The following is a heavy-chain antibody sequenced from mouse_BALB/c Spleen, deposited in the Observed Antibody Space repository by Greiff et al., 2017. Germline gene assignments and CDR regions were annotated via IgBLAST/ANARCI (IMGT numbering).Heavy chain of an antibody. D-gene: IGHD1-1*01. CDR1: GFTFSSYA. V-gene: IGHV5-9-4*01. Sequence: EVQLVESGGGLVKPGGSLKLSCAASGFTFSSYAMSWVRQSPEKRLEWVAEISSGGSYTYYPDTVTGRFTISRDNAKNTLYLEMSSLRSEDTAMYYCARDEDYGSYAMDYWGQGTSVTVSS. CDR2: ISSGGSYT. CDR3: ARDEDYGSYAMDY. J-gene: IGHJ4*01.